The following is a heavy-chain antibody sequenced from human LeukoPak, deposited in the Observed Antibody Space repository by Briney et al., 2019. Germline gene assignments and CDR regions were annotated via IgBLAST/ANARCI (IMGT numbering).Heavy chain of an antibody. V-gene: IGHV1-46*01. CDR3: ATGTTGTTRYYYYYYMDV. Sequence: ASVKVSCKASGYTFTSYYMHWVRQAPGQGLEWMGIINPSGGSTIYAQKFQGRVTMTEDTSTDTAYMELSSLRSEDTAVYYCATGTTGTTRYYYYYYMDVWGKGTTVTVSS. D-gene: IGHD1-1*01. CDR1: GYTFTSYY. J-gene: IGHJ6*03. CDR2: INPSGGST.